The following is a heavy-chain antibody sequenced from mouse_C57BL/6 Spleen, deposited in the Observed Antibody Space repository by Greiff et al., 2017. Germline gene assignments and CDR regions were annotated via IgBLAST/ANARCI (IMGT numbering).Heavy chain of an antibody. J-gene: IGHJ1*03. Sequence: EVKLMESGGGLVKPGGSLKLSCAASGFTFSDYGMHWVRQAPEKGLEWVAYISSGSSTIYYADTVKGRFTISRDNAKNTLFLQMTSLRSEDTAMYYCARKVYGSSHWYFDVWGTGTTVTVSS. D-gene: IGHD1-1*01. CDR3: ARKVYGSSHWYFDV. CDR2: ISSGSSTI. V-gene: IGHV5-17*01. CDR1: GFTFSDYG.